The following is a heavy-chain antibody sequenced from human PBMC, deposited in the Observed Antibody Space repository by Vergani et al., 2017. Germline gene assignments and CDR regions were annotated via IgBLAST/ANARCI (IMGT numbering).Heavy chain of an antibody. CDR2: ISSSSTI. D-gene: IGHD3-10*01. V-gene: IGHV3-48*04. CDR1: GFTFSSYS. J-gene: IGHJ5*02. Sequence: EVQLVESGGGLVQPGGSLRLSCAASGFTFSSYSMNWVRQAPGKGLEWVSYISSSSTIYYADSVKGRFTISRDNAKNSLYLQMNSLRAEDTAVYYCARGKVRGVIIPWGQGTLVTVSS. CDR3: ARGKVRGVIIP.